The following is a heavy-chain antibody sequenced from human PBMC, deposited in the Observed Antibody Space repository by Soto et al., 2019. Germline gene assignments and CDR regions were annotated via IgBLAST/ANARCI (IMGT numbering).Heavy chain of an antibody. CDR3: ARRAYSNGWYLGPWFDP. CDR1: GGSISSSY. D-gene: IGHD6-19*01. CDR2: IYYSGST. V-gene: IGHV4-59*08. Sequence: QVQLQESGPGLVKPSETLSLTCTVSGGSISSSYWSWIRQPPGKGLEWIGYIYYSGSTNYNPSLKSRVTISVDTSKNQFSLKLSSVTAADTAVYYCARRAYSNGWYLGPWFDPWGQGTLVTVSS. J-gene: IGHJ5*02.